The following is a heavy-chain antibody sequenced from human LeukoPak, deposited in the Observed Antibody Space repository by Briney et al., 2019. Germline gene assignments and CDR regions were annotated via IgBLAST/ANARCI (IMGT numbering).Heavy chain of an antibody. CDR3: ARDSAYYDILTGPDY. CDR1: GYTFTSYD. V-gene: IGHV1-8*02. Sequence: ASVKVSCKASGYTFTSYDINWVRQATGQGLEWMGWMNPNSGNTGYAQKFQGRVTMTRDTSISTAYMELSRLRSDDTAVYYCARDSAYYDILTGPDYWGQGTLVTVSS. CDR2: MNPNSGNT. D-gene: IGHD3-9*01. J-gene: IGHJ4*02.